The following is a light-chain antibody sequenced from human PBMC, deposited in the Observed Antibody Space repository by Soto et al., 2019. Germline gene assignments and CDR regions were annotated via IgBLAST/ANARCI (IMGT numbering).Light chain of an antibody. CDR2: EVS. CDR1: SSDIGGYNY. V-gene: IGLV2-14*01. Sequence: QSVLTQPASVSGSPGQSITISCTGTSSDIGGYNYVSWYQQHPGKAPKLMIYEVSNRPSAVSNRFSGSKSGNTASLTISGLQAEDEADYYCASYTSSSSYVFGTGTKV. J-gene: IGLJ1*01. CDR3: ASYTSSSSYV.